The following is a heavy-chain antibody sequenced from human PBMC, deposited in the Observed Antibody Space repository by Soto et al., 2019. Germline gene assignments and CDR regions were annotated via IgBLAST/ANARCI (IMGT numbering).Heavy chain of an antibody. Sequence: QVQLQESGPGLVKPSETLSLTCTVSRGSGRSDNYYWTCIRQTPVNGLEWLGFISKTGNTKYNPSIKSRVIIYRDTSKTHFSLKLTSVTAADTAVYYCAREIPRAGYHFGSGAMDVWGQGTTVTVSS. V-gene: IGHV4-61*03. CDR3: AREIPRAGYHFGSGAMDV. D-gene: IGHD5-12*01. J-gene: IGHJ6*02. CDR1: RGSGRSDNYY. CDR2: ISKTGNT.